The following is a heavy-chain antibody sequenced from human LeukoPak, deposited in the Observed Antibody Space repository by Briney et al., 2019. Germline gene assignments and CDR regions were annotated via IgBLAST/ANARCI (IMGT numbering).Heavy chain of an antibody. J-gene: IGHJ4*02. CDR2: INPNSGGT. V-gene: IGHV1-2*04. CDR3: ARAVTMVRGVLSSLGY. D-gene: IGHD3-10*01. CDR1: GYTFTGYY. Sequence: GASVKVSCKASGYTFTGYYMHWVRQAPGQGLEWMGWINPNSGGTNYAQKFQGWVTMTRDTSISTAYMELSRLRSDDTAVYYCARAVTMVRGVLSSLGYWGQGTLVTVSS.